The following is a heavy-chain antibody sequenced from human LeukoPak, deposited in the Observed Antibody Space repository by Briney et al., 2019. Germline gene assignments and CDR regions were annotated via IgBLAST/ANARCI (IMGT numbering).Heavy chain of an antibody. V-gene: IGHV3-7*01. CDR2: IKQDGSEK. CDR1: GFTFSSYW. CDR3: ARDPYYDYVWGTDY. J-gene: IGHJ4*02. Sequence: HSGGSLRLSCAASGFTFSSYWMSWVRQAPGKGLEWVANIKQDGSEKYYVDSVKGRFTISRDNAKNSLYLQMNSLRAEDTAVYYCARDPYYDYVWGTDYWGQGTLVTVSS. D-gene: IGHD3-16*01.